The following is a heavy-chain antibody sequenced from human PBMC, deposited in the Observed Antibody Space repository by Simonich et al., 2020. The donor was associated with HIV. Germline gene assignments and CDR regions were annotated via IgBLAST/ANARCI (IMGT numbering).Heavy chain of an antibody. V-gene: IGHV4-34*01. CDR3: ARHHELGMGWFDP. D-gene: IGHD7-27*01. J-gene: IGHJ5*02. CDR1: GGSFSGYY. Sequence: QVQLQQWGAGLLKPSETMSLTCAVYGGSFSGYYCSWIRQPPGTGLECIAKINNSGSNDYNPSLKSRVTISVDTSKSQFSLKVSSVTAADTAVYYCARHHELGMGWFDPWGQGTLVTVSS. CDR2: INNSGSN.